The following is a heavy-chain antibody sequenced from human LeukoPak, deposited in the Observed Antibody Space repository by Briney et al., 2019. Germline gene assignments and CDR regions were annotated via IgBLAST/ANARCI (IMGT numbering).Heavy chain of an antibody. D-gene: IGHD2-2*01. CDR2: IIPIFVTA. CDR1: GGTFRSYA. Sequence: SVKVSCKASGGTFRSYAISWVRQAPGQGLEWMGGIIPIFVTANYAQKFQSRVTITADESTSTAYMELSSLRSEDTAVYYCARDRGYCSSNSCYGDFDYWGQGTLVTVSS. CDR3: ARDRGYCSSNSCYGDFDY. J-gene: IGHJ4*02. V-gene: IGHV1-69*13.